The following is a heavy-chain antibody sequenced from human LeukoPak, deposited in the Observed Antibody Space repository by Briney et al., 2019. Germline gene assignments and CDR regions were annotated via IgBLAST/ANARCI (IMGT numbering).Heavy chain of an antibody. CDR2: ILHSGST. J-gene: IGHJ4*02. CDR1: GFTFSSYS. V-gene: IGHV4-34*12. CDR3: ARNAAYCLDY. D-gene: IGHD1-26*01. Sequence: PGGSLRLSCAASGFTFSSYSMNWVRQAPGKGLEWIGEILHSGSTSYNPSLKSRVTISVDTPKNQFSLKLTSVTAADTAIYYCARNAAYCLDYWGQGTLVTVSS.